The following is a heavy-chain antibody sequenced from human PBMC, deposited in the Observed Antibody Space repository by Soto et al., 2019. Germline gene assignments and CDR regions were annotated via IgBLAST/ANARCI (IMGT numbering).Heavy chain of an antibody. CDR3: ASGATAVADY. J-gene: IGHJ4*02. V-gene: IGHV3-30-3*01. CDR1: GFTFSSYA. D-gene: IGHD6-19*01. CDR2: ISYDGSNK. Sequence: QVQLVESGGGVGQPGRSLRLSCAASGFTFSSYAMDWVRQAPGTGLEWVAVISYDGSNKYYADSVKGRFTISRDNSKNTLYLQMNTLRAEDTAVYYCASGATAVADYWGQGTLVTVSS.